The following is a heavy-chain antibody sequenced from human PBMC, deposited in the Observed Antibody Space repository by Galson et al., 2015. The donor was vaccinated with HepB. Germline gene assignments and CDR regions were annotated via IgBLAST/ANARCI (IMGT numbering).Heavy chain of an antibody. CDR1: GFTFSSYT. V-gene: IGHV3-48*02. J-gene: IGHJ6*02. Sequence: SLRLSCAASGFTFSSYTMNWVRQAPGKGLESVSYISSTGTTMYYADSAKGRFTISRDNAQNSLYLQMNSLRDEDTAVYYCARLGSSWRDYYYYAMDVWGQGTTVTVSS. D-gene: IGHD6-13*01. CDR3: ARLGSSWRDYYYYAMDV. CDR2: ISSTGTTM.